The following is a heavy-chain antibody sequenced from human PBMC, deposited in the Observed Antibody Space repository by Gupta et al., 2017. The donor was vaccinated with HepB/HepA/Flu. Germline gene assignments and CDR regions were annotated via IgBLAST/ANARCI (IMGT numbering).Heavy chain of an antibody. CDR3: AKDSSRGYSHHYYYSGLDV. CDR2: IDWNSGTI. V-gene: IGHV3-9*01. CDR1: GFIFDDYA. D-gene: IGHD5-12*01. Sequence: EVQLVESGGGLVQPGRSLRLSCAASGFIFDDYAMHWVRQAPGKGLGWVSSIDWNSGTIAYANSVKGRFTISRDNAKNSLHLQMKSLTAEDTALYYCAKDSSRGYSHHYYYSGLDVWGQGTTVTVSS. J-gene: IGHJ6*02.